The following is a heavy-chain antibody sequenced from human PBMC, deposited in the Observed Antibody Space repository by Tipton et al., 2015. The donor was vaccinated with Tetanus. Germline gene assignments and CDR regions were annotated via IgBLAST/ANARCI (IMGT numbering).Heavy chain of an antibody. CDR1: GGSISSDGAY. V-gene: IGHV4-31*03. D-gene: IGHD3-10*01. J-gene: IGHJ6*02. Sequence: TLSLTCTVSGGSISSDGAYWSWIRQHPGEGLEWIGYISNSGSTYYNPSLKSRVTISVDTYQKQISLKVNSVTAADTAVYYCSRDRGVRGGYYFYHGMDVGGQGTTVPVSS. CDR3: SRDRGVRGGYYFYHGMDV. CDR2: ISNSGST.